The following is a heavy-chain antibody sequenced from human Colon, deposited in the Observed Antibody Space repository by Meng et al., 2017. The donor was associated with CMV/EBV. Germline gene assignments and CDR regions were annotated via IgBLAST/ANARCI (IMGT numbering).Heavy chain of an antibody. Sequence: SVKVSCKASGGTLRNYGISWVRQAPGQGLEWIGGILPIFLTTKYGQKFQGRITITTDESASTAYMELKSLRSDDTAVYYCARDRGDSGFDAWGQGTLVTVSS. CDR1: GGTLRNYG. V-gene: IGHV1-69*05. CDR3: ARDRGDSGFDA. CDR2: ILPIFLTT. D-gene: IGHD2-21*02. J-gene: IGHJ4*02.